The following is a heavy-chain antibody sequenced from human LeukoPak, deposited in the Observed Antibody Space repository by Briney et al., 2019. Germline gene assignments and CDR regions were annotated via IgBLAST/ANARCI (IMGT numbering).Heavy chain of an antibody. V-gene: IGHV4-59*01. CDR3: AREVGYCSGGSCYSYFDY. Sequence: SETLSLTCTVSGGSMSSYYWSWIRQPPGKGLEWIGYIYYSGSTKYNPSLKSRVTISVDTSKNQFSLKLSSVTAADTAVYYCAREVGYCSGGSCYSYFDYWGQGTLVTVSS. J-gene: IGHJ4*02. CDR2: IYYSGST. CDR1: GGSMSSYY. D-gene: IGHD2-15*01.